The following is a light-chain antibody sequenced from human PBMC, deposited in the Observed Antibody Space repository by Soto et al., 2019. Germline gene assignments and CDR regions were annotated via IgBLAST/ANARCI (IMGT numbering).Light chain of an antibody. CDR3: SSYTSTNTLV. CDR1: RSDVGGYNF. V-gene: IGLV2-14*01. J-gene: IGLJ2*01. Sequence: QSALTQPASVSGSPGQSITISCTGTRSDVGGYNFVSWYQQHPGKVPKLLIYDVTHRPSGVSNRFSASKSANTASLTISGLQAEDDADYYCSSYTSTNTLVFGGGTQLTVL. CDR2: DVT.